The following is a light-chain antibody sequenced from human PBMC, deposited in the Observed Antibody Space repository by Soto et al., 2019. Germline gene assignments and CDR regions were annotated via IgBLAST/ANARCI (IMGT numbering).Light chain of an antibody. CDR3: QQYGSSGT. CDR1: QSVSSSY. Sequence: EIVLTQSPGTLSLSPGERATLSCRASQSVSSSYLAWYQQKPGEAPRLLIYNASSTATGIPDRLSGSGSGTDFTLTIRRLEPEDSAVYYCQQYGSSGTFGQGTKVDIK. CDR2: NAS. J-gene: IGKJ1*01. V-gene: IGKV3-20*01.